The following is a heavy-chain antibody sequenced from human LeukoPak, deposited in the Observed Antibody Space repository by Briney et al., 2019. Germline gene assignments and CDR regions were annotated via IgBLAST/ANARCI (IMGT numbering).Heavy chain of an antibody. D-gene: IGHD6-19*01. CDR2: ISGSGGST. Sequence: GGSLRLSCAASGFTFSSYAMSWVRQAPGKGLEWVSAISGSGGSTYYADSVKGRFTISRDNSKNTLYLQMNSLRAEDTAVYYCARDRSSGWYFYWGQGTLVTVSS. V-gene: IGHV3-23*01. J-gene: IGHJ4*02. CDR1: GFTFSSYA. CDR3: ARDRSSGWYFY.